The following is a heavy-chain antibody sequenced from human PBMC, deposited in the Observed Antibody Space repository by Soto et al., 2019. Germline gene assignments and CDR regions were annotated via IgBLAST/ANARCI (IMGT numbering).Heavy chain of an antibody. D-gene: IGHD1-26*01. CDR1: GFTFSSYE. J-gene: IGHJ6*02. CDR3: ARILVGATGGGVDV. V-gene: IGHV3-48*03. CDR2: ISSSGSTI. Sequence: LRLSCAASGFTFSSYEMNWVRQAPGKGLEWVSYISSSGSTIYYADSVKGRFTISRDNAKNSLYLQMNSLRAEDTAVYYCARILVGATGGGVDVWGQGTTGTVSS.